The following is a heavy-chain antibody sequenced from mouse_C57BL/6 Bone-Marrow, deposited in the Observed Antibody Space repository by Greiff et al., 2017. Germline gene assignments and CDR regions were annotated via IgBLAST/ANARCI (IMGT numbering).Heavy chain of an antibody. CDR1: GYTFTDYY. CDR3: ARGRWLLGAWFAY. Sequence: VKLMESGAELVRPGASVKLSCKASGYTFTDYYINWVKQRPGQGLEWIARIYPGSGNTYYNETFKGKATLTAEKSSSTAYMQLSSLTSEYSAVYLCARGRWLLGAWFAYWGQGTLVTVSA. D-gene: IGHD2-3*01. V-gene: IGHV1-76*01. CDR2: IYPGSGNT. J-gene: IGHJ3*01.